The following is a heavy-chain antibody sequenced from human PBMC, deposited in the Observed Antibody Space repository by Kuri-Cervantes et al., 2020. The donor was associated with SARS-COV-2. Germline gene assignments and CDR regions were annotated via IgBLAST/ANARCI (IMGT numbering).Heavy chain of an antibody. CDR3: ARRAYGEQVDYYYMDV. CDR2: IYPGDSDT. V-gene: IGHV5-51*01. J-gene: IGHJ6*03. CDR1: GYSFTGYW. D-gene: IGHD4-17*01. Sequence: GGSLRLSCRGSGYSFTGYWIGWVRQMPGKGLEWMGIIYPGDSDTRYGPSFQGQVIISDDKSINTVFLQWSSLKASDTAMYYCARRAYGEQVDYYYMDVWGKGTTVTVSS.